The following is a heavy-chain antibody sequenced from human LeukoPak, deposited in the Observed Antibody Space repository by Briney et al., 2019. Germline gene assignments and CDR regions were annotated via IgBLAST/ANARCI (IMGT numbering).Heavy chain of an antibody. Sequence: PSETLSLTCAVYGGSFSGYYWSWIRQPPGKGLEWIGEINQSGSTNYNPSLKSRVTISVDTSKNQFSLKLSSVTAADTAVYYCARGCDFWSGYYCADYWGQGTLVTVSS. D-gene: IGHD3-3*01. J-gene: IGHJ4*02. CDR2: INQSGST. V-gene: IGHV4-34*01. CDR3: ARGCDFWSGYYCADY. CDR1: GGSFSGYY.